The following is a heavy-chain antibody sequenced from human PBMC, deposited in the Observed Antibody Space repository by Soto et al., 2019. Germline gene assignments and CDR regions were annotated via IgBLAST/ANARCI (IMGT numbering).Heavy chain of an antibody. V-gene: IGHV1-18*01. CDR1: GYTYTDFG. J-gene: IGHJ4*02. D-gene: IGHD7-27*01. CDR2: ISAYNSNT. CDR3: ARYSGNRGNWAYFFDY. Sequence: QGQLVQSGAEVKKPGASVKVSCKASGYTYTDFGISWMRQAPGQGLEWMGRISAYNSNTNYAQKVQGRVTMTTDTSTSAAYMELTNLTSDDTAVYYWARYSGNRGNWAYFFDYWGQGTLVTVSS.